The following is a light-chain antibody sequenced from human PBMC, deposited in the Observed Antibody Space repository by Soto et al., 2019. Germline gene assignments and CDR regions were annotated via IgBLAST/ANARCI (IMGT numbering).Light chain of an antibody. Sequence: QSVLTQPSSVSGAPGQTVTISCTGSSSNIGAEYDVHWYQQLPGGAPKVLIYESSDRLSGVPDRFCGSKSGASASLAITGLQAEDAANYYCQSYDSSLSVAVFGGGTKLTVL. J-gene: IGLJ3*02. V-gene: IGLV1-40*01. CDR1: SSNIGAEYD. CDR3: QSYDSSLSVAV. CDR2: ESS.